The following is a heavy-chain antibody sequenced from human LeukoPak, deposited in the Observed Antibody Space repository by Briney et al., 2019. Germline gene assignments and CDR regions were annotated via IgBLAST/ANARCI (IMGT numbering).Heavy chain of an antibody. J-gene: IGHJ4*02. D-gene: IGHD5-12*01. CDR1: TFTFNIYG. Sequence: PGGSLRLSCASTFTFNIYGMHWVRQAPGKGLEWVAFIQYDGSKKYYADSVKGRFTISRDNSRNTLSLQMNSLRTEDTAVYYCARDRTAYSYGTLSDYWGQGTLVTVSS. CDR3: ARDRTAYSYGTLSDY. V-gene: IGHV3-30*02. CDR2: IQYDGSKK.